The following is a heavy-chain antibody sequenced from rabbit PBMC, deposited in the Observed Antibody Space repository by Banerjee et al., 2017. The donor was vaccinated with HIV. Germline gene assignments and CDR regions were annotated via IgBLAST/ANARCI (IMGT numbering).Heavy chain of an antibody. D-gene: IGHD8-1*01. J-gene: IGHJ4*01. CDR2: IYGGSSGIT. V-gene: IGHV1S40*01. CDR1: GFSFSSSYH. Sequence: QSLEESGGGLVKPEGSLALTCTASGFSFSSSYHMCWVRQAPGKGLEWIACIYGGSSGITHYASWAKGRFTISKTSSTTVTLQMTSLTAADTATYFCARRIGSSPYGSFSLWGPGTLVTVS. CDR3: ARRIGSSPYGSFSL.